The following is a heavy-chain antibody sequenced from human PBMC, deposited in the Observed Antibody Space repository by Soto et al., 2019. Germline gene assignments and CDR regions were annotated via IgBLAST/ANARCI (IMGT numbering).Heavy chain of an antibody. CDR1: GGSISSSSYY. J-gene: IGHJ6*03. CDR2: IYYSGST. CDR3: ARRDCSGGSCYSYYYYYMDV. Sequence: SETLSLTCTVSGGSISSSSYYWGWIRQPPGKGLEWIGSIYYSGSTYYNPSLKSRVTISVDTSKNQFSLKLSSVTAADTAVYYCARRDCSGGSCYSYYYYYMDVWGKGTTVTVSS. V-gene: IGHV4-39*01. D-gene: IGHD2-15*01.